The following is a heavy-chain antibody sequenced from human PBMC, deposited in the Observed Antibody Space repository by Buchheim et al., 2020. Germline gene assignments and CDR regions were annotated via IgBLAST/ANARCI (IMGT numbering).Heavy chain of an antibody. J-gene: IGHJ4*02. D-gene: IGHD1-26*01. CDR2: SSYSGST. CDR1: GDTLRSYC. CDR3: ARVGSGNHYYYYFDY. Sequence: QVQLQESGPGLVKPSETLSLTCSVSGDTLRSYCWSWIRPPPGKGLEWIGYSSYSGSTNYNPSLKSRVTISVDTSKSQFSLRLSSVTAADTAVYYCARVGSGNHYYYYFDYWGQGTL. V-gene: IGHV4-59*01.